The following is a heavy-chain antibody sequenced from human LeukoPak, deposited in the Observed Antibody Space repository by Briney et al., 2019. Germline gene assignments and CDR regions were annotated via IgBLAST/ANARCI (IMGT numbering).Heavy chain of an antibody. Sequence: SETLSLTCAVSGGSISSSNWWSWVRQPPGKGLEWIGEIYHSGSTNYNPSLKSRVTISVGKSKNQFSLKLSSVTAADTAVYYCARIWAGYRTDYWGQGTLVTVSS. V-gene: IGHV4-4*02. J-gene: IGHJ4*02. CDR1: GGSISSSNW. D-gene: IGHD3/OR15-3a*01. CDR2: IYHSGST. CDR3: ARIWAGYRTDY.